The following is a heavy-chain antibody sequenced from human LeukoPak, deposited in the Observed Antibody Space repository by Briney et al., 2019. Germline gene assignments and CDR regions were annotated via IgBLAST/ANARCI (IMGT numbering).Heavy chain of an antibody. CDR2: IYHSGST. Sequence: SQTLSLTCTVSGGSISSGGYYWSWIRQHPGKGLEWIGYIYHSGSTYYNPSLKSRVTISVDRSKNQFSLKLSSVTAADTAVYYCARGGGYYYGSGSYYYYGMDVWGQGTTVTVSS. D-gene: IGHD3-10*01. CDR1: GGSISSGGYY. V-gene: IGHV4-30-2*01. CDR3: ARGGGYYYGSGSYYYYGMDV. J-gene: IGHJ6*02.